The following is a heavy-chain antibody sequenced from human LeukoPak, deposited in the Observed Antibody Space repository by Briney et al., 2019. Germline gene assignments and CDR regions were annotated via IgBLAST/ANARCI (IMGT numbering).Heavy chain of an antibody. CDR1: GFTFSSYA. CDR2: ISGSGGST. V-gene: IGHV3-23*01. Sequence: PGGSLRLSCAASGFTFSSYAMSWVRQAPGKGLEWVSAISGSGGSTYYADSVKGRFTISRDNSKNTLYLQMNSLRAEDTAVYYCARDRPDYGSGSWAFDIWGQGTMVTVSS. J-gene: IGHJ3*02. D-gene: IGHD3-10*01. CDR3: ARDRPDYGSGSWAFDI.